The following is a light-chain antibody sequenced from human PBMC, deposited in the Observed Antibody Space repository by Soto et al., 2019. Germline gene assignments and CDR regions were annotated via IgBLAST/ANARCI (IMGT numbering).Light chain of an antibody. V-gene: IGLV2-8*01. Sequence: QCVLTQPPSASGSPGQSVTISCTGTSSDVGGYNYVSWYQQHPGKAPKLMIYEVSKRPSGVPDRFSGSKSGNTASLTVSGLQAEDEADYYCSSYAGIFYVFGTGTEVTVL. CDR3: SSYAGIFYV. CDR1: SSDVGGYNY. J-gene: IGLJ1*01. CDR2: EVS.